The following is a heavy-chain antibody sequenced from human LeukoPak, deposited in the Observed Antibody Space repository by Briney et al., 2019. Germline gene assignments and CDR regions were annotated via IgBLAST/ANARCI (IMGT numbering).Heavy chain of an antibody. CDR1: GYTFTSYY. CDR3: ARDYEAADWFDP. D-gene: IGHD3-3*01. V-gene: IGHV1-46*03. J-gene: IGHJ5*02. Sequence: ASVKVSCKASGYTFTSYYTHWVRQAPGQGLESMGIINPSGGSTSYAQKFQGRVTMTRDTSTSTVYMELSSLRSEATAVYYCARDYEAADWFDPWGQGTLVTVSS. CDR2: INPSGGST.